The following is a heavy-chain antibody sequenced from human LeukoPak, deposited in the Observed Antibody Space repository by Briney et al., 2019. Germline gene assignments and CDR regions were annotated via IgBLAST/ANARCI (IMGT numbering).Heavy chain of an antibody. CDR1: GYTFTNYG. Sequence: SVKVSCKASGYTFTNYGISWVRQAPGQGLEWMGGIIPIFGTANYAQKFQGRVTITADESTSTAYMELSSLRSEDTAVYYCARDPTSAVDTAMYWDNWFDPWGQGTLVTVFS. CDR3: ARDPTSAVDTAMYWDNWFDP. CDR2: IIPIFGTA. V-gene: IGHV1-69*13. D-gene: IGHD5-18*01. J-gene: IGHJ5*02.